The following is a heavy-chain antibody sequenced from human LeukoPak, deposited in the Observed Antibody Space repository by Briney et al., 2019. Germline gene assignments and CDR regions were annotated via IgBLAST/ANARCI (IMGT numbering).Heavy chain of an antibody. J-gene: IGHJ4*02. Sequence: GGSLRLSCAASGFTFSSHRMHWVRQAPGKGLEWVAVIWYDGSNKYYVDSVKGRFTISRDNSKNMLYLQMNSLRVEDTAIYYCARMSEIWGQGTLVTVSS. CDR1: GFTFSSHR. CDR3: ARMSEI. V-gene: IGHV3-33*01. CDR2: IWYDGSNK.